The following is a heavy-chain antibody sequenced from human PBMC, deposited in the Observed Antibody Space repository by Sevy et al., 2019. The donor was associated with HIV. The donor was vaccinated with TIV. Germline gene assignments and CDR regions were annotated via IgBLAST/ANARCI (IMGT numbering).Heavy chain of an antibody. J-gene: IGHJ4*02. CDR3: TRDAGYSVGWYPSHY. V-gene: IGHV3-30*04. Sequence: GGSLRLSCAASGFSVSSHAMHWVRQAPGKGLEWVALLSYDGGAQYYVDSAKGRLSISRDNSKNILYLQMNSLRPAATALYYCTRDAGYSVGWYPSHYWGQGTLVTVSS. D-gene: IGHD6-19*01. CDR1: GFSVSSHA. CDR2: LSYDGGAQ.